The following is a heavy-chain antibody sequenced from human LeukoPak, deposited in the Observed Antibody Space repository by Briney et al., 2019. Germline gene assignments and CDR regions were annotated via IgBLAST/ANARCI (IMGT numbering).Heavy chain of an antibody. D-gene: IGHD2-2*01. Sequence: GGSLRLSCAASGFTVSSYWMSWVRQPPGKGLEWVANIKQDGSEKYYVDSVKGRFTISRDNAKNSLYLQMNSLRAEDTAVYYCARVAGYCSSTGCDAFDIWGQGTMVTVSS. CDR1: GFTVSSYW. CDR3: ARVAGYCSSTGCDAFDI. J-gene: IGHJ3*02. CDR2: IKQDGSEK. V-gene: IGHV3-7*01.